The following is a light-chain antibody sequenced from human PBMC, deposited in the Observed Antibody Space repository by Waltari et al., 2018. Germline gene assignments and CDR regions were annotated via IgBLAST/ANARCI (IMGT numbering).Light chain of an antibody. CDR3: QQRSNWPTKIT. J-gene: IGKJ5*01. CDR1: QSVSSY. Sequence: SCRASQSVSSYLAWYQQKPGQAPRLLIYDASNRATGIPARFSGSGSGTDFTLTISSLEPEDFAVYYCQQRSNWPTKITFGQGTRLEIK. CDR2: DAS. V-gene: IGKV3-11*01.